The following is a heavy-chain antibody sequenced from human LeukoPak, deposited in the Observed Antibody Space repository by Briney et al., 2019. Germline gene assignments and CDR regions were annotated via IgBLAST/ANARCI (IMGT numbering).Heavy chain of an antibody. V-gene: IGHV4-61*01. CDR2: IYYGGST. J-gene: IGHJ4*02. CDR1: GGSISSSSYY. CDR3: ARDRRVEMATINYFDY. D-gene: IGHD5-24*01. Sequence: SETLSLTCTVSGGSISSSSYYWGWIRQPPGKGLEWIGYIYYGGSTNYNPSLKSRVTISVDTSKNQFSLKLSSVTAADTAVYYCARDRRVEMATINYFDYWGQGTLVTVSS.